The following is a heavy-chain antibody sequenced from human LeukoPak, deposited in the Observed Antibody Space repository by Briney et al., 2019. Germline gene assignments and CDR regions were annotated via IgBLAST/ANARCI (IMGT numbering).Heavy chain of an antibody. Sequence: GGSLRLSCAASGFTFGSYAMSWVRQAPGKGLEWVSSISGSGGNTYYADSVKGRFTISRDYSKNTLYLQMNSLRTEETAVYYCAKGPAMVRRTFDPWGQGTLVTVSS. J-gene: IGHJ5*02. CDR1: GFTFGSYA. D-gene: IGHD3-10*01. CDR3: AKGPAMVRRTFDP. CDR2: ISGSGGNT. V-gene: IGHV3-23*01.